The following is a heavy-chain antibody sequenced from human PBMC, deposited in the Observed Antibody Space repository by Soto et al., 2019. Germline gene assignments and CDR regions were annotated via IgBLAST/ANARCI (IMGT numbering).Heavy chain of an antibody. CDR3: ARDPEGLELNFDR. CDR1: GFTFSNYG. V-gene: IGHV3-48*01. CDR2: IHNSAGTT. J-gene: IGHJ4*02. D-gene: IGHD1-7*01. Sequence: GGSLRLSCAASGFTFSNYGMNWVRQAPGKGLEWVSYIHNSAGTTFYTDSVKGRFTISRDNGKSSLYLQMNSLRVEDTAVYYCARDPEGLELNFDRWGQGTLVTVSS.